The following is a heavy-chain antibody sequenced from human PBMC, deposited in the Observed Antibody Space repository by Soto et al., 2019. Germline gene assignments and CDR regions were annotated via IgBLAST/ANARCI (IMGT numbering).Heavy chain of an antibody. J-gene: IGHJ3*02. CDR3: ARRQGPRRYCYNSDACDI. CDR2: ISAYNGNT. V-gene: IGHV1-18*01. D-gene: IGHD2-15*01. Sequence: ASVKVSCKASGYTFTSYGISWVRQAPGQGLEWMGWISAYNGNTNYAQKLQGRVTMTTDTSTSTAYMELRSLRSDDTAVYYRARRQGPRRYCYNSDACDIWGQGTMVTVSS. CDR1: GYTFTSYG.